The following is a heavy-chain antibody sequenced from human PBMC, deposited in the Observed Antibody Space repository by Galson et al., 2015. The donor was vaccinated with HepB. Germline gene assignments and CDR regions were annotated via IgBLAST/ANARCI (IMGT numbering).Heavy chain of an antibody. CDR2: MNPNSGNT. Sequence: SVKVSCKASGYTFTRYDINWVRQATGQGLEWMGWMNPNSGNTGYAQKFQGRVTMTRNTSISTAYMELSSLRSEDTAVYYCARGTDDILTGYYYWGQGTLVTVSS. D-gene: IGHD3-9*01. V-gene: IGHV1-8*01. CDR1: GYTFTRYD. CDR3: ARGTDDILTGYYY. J-gene: IGHJ4*02.